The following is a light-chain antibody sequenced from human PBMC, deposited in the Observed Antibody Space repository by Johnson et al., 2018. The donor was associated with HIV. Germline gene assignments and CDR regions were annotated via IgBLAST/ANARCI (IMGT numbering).Light chain of an antibody. CDR2: DNY. Sequence: SVLTQPPSVSAAPGQKVTFSCSGSTSNIGNNDVSWYRHLPGTAPKLLIYDNYKRPSGIPDRFSGSKSGTSATLDITGLQTGDEADYYCGTWDSSLSVYVLATGTKFNVL. CDR1: TSNIGNND. J-gene: IGLJ1*01. CDR3: GTWDSSLSVYV. V-gene: IGLV1-51*01.